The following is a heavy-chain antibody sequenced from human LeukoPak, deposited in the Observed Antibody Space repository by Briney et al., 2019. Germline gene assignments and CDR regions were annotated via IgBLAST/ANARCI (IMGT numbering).Heavy chain of an antibody. CDR1: GGTFSSYA. J-gene: IGHJ4*02. CDR2: IIPIFGTA. Sequence: ASVKVSCKASGGTFSSYAISWVRQAPGQGLEWMGGIIPIFGTANYAQKFQGRVTMTSGSSISTAYMELSSLRSEDTAIYYCVRTPPNWGFDYWGQGTLVTVSS. V-gene: IGHV1-69*05. CDR3: VRTPPNWGFDY. D-gene: IGHD7-27*01.